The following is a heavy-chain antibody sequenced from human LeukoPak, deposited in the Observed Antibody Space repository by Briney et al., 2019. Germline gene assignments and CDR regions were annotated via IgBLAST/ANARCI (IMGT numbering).Heavy chain of an antibody. D-gene: IGHD6-19*01. CDR2: ISGDGDKT. Sequence: GGSLRLSCAASGFTFSTYAMSWVRQAPGKGLEWVSAISGDGDKTYYADSVRGRFTISRDSSKNTLYLQMNSLRAEDMAVYYCAKSPSSGWYAEYFQHWGQGTLVTVSS. J-gene: IGHJ1*01. CDR1: GFTFSTYA. V-gene: IGHV3-23*01. CDR3: AKSPSSGWYAEYFQH.